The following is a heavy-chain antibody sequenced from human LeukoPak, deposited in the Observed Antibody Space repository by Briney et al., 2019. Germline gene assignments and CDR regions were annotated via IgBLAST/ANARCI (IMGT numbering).Heavy chain of an antibody. CDR2: ISSSSSYI. CDR3: ARGGDYYNFGAFDI. Sequence: GGSLRLSCAASGFTFSSYSMNWVRQAPGKGLEWVSSISSSSSYIYYADSVKGRFTISRDNAKNSLYLQMNSLRAEDTAVYYCARGGDYYNFGAFDIWGQGTMVTVSS. J-gene: IGHJ3*02. CDR1: GFTFSSYS. D-gene: IGHD4-11*01. V-gene: IGHV3-21*01.